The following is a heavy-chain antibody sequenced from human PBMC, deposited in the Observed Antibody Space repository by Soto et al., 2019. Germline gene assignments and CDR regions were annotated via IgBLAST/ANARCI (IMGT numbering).Heavy chain of an antibody. CDR2: ISSSSSYI. CDR1: GFTFSSYS. CDR3: ARVVVVVPAAKGQGAFDI. D-gene: IGHD2-2*01. V-gene: IGHV3-21*01. Sequence: EVQLVESGGGLVKPGGSLRLSCAASGFTFSSYSMNWVRQAPGKGLEWVSSISSSSSYIYYADSVKGRFTISRDNAKNSLYLQMNSLRAEDTAVYYCARVVVVVPAAKGQGAFDIWGQGTMVTVSS. J-gene: IGHJ3*02.